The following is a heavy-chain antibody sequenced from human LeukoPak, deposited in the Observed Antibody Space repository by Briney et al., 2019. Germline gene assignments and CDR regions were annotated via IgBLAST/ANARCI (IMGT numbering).Heavy chain of an antibody. D-gene: IGHD1-14*01. CDR2: INAGNGNT. V-gene: IGHV1-3*03. J-gene: IGHJ4*02. CDR3: ARAITGTTFDY. Sequence: ASVKVSCKASGYTFTSYAMHWVRQAPGQRLGWMGWINAGNGNTKYSQEFQGRVTITRDTSASTAYMELSSPRSEDMAVYYCARAITGTTFDYWGQGTLVTVSS. CDR1: GYTFTSYA.